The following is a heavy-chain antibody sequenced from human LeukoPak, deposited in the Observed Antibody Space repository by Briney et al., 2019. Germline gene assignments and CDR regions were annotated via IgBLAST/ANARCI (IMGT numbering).Heavy chain of an antibody. CDR3: ARDRTQEITMVRGVIDYYYYYYMDV. V-gene: IGHV4-4*07. Sequence: SETLSLTCTVSGGSISSYYWSWIRQPAGKGLEWIGRIYTSGSTNYNPSLKSRVTMSVDTSKNQFSLKLSSVTAADTAVYYCARDRTQEITMVRGVIDYYYYYYMDVWGKGTTVTISS. CDR1: GGSISSYY. CDR2: IYTSGST. D-gene: IGHD3-10*01. J-gene: IGHJ6*03.